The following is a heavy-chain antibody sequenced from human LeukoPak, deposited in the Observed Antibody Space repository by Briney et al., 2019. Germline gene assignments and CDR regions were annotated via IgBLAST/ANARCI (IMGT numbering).Heavy chain of an antibody. J-gene: IGHJ3*01. Sequence: PSETLSRTGTGSGGSSNNSYWTWIRQPPGKGRKGSGHTYYRGSTNYSPSLKSRVTISVDTSKTQVSLELSSVAAADTAVYYCARVGAGGPRRALDVWGQGTMVTVSS. V-gene: IGHV4-59*01. CDR2: TYYRGST. CDR3: ARVGAGGPRRALDV. CDR1: GGSSNNSY. D-gene: IGHD6-13*01.